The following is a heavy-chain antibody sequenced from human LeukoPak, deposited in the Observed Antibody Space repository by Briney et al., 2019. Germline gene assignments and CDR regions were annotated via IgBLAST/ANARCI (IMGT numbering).Heavy chain of an antibody. V-gene: IGHV1-69*13. Sequence: GASVTVSCKASGGTFSSYAISWVRQAPGQGLEWMGGIIPIFGTANYAQKFQGRVTITADESTSTAYMELSSLRSEDTAVYYCARAHIVGATIDYWGQGTLVTVSS. CDR1: GGTFSSYA. CDR2: IIPIFGTA. CDR3: ARAHIVGATIDY. D-gene: IGHD1-26*01. J-gene: IGHJ4*02.